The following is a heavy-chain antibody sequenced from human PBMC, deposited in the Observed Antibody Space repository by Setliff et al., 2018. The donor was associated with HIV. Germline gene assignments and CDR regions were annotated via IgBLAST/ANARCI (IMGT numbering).Heavy chain of an antibody. D-gene: IGHD3-3*01. J-gene: IGHJ4*02. CDR2: INPSGVTT. CDR3: ARDSDNFWSGYYAAFDY. V-gene: IGHV1-46*01. Sequence: ASVKVSCKASGYTFTSYYMHWVRQGPGQGLEWMGMINPSGVTTNYAQKFQGRITMTTDTSSSTAYLDLRSLRSDDTAVYYCARDSDNFWSGYYAAFDYWGQGTLVTVSS. CDR1: GYTFTSYY.